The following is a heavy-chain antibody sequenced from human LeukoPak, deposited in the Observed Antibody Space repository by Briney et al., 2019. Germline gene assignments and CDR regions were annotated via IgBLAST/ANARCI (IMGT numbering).Heavy chain of an antibody. J-gene: IGHJ6*03. Sequence: GGSLRLSCAASGFTFSNYNMNWVRQAPGKGLEWVSSISSSSSYIYYADSVKGRFTISRDNAKNSLYLQMNSLRAEDTGVYYCARSELGYYYYYMDVWGKGTTVTVSS. D-gene: IGHD7-27*01. CDR1: GFTFSNYN. V-gene: IGHV3-21*01. CDR3: ARSELGYYYYYMDV. CDR2: ISSSSSYI.